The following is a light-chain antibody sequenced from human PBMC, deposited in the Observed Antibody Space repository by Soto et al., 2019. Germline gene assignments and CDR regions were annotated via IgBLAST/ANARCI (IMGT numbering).Light chain of an antibody. J-gene: IGKJ4*01. CDR3: QQLNSYPLT. V-gene: IGKV1-9*01. Sequence: IQLTQSPSSLSASVGDRVTITCRASQGISSYLAWYQQKPWKAPKLLIYAASTLQSGVPSRFSGSGSGTDFTLTIRSLQPEDFATYYCQQLNSYPLTFGGGTKVEIK. CDR1: QGISSY. CDR2: AAS.